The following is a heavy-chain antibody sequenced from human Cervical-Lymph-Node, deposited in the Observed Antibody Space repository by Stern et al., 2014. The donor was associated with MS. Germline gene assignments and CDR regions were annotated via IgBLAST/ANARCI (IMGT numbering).Heavy chain of an antibody. J-gene: IGHJ4*02. D-gene: IGHD2-15*01. CDR3: ARHRPNCSGGSCYLTLFDT. Sequence: QVTLKESGPALVKPTQTLTLTCTFSGFSLSTSGVRVSWIRQPPGKALEWLARLNCGDDKFYSASLKTRLTISKDTSKNQVFLTMTNMDPVDTATYYCARHRPNCSGGSCYLTLFDTWGQGTLLTVSS. V-gene: IGHV2-70*04. CDR2: LNCGDDK. CDR1: GFSLSTSGVR.